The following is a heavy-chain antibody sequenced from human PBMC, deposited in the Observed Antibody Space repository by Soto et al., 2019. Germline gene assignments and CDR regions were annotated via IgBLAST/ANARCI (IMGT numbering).Heavy chain of an antibody. J-gene: IGHJ6*02. D-gene: IGHD3-3*02. V-gene: IGHV1-69*13. CDR3: ERDKDRPQLGGNYYYILDV. CDR1: GGTFRTSA. Sequence: SVKVSCKASGGTFRTSAISWVRQAPGQGLEWVGGIMPVFRRPKYTQNFQGRVTISADESTSTAYMELSSLRSDDTAVYYCERDKDRPQLGGNYYYILDVWGQGTAVTVSS. CDR2: IMPVFRRP.